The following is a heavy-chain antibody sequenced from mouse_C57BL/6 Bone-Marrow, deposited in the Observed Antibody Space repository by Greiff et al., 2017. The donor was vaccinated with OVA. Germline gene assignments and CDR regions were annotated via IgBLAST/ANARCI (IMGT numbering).Heavy chain of an antibody. Sequence: QVQLKESGAELVRPGASVTLSCKASGYTFTDYEMHWVKQTPVHGLEWIGAIDPETGGTAYNQKFKGKAILTADKSSSTAYMELRSLTSEDSAVYYCYSDYGAMDYWGQGTSVTVSS. J-gene: IGHJ4*01. CDR3: YSDYGAMDY. CDR1: GYTFTDYE. CDR2: IDPETGGT. V-gene: IGHV1-15*01. D-gene: IGHD2-13*01.